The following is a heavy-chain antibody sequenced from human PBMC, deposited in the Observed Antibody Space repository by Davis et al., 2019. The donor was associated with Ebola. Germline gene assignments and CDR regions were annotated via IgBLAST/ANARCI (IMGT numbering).Heavy chain of an antibody. Sequence: GGSLRLSCAVSGFTVSSNYMSWVRQAPGKGLEWVSSISSSSSYIYYADSVKGRFTISRDNAKNSLYLQMNSLRAEDTAVYYCASPLLTGYQYMDVWGQGTTVTVSS. V-gene: IGHV3-21*01. CDR3: ASPLLTGYQYMDV. J-gene: IGHJ6*02. CDR2: ISSSSSYI. D-gene: IGHD3-9*01. CDR1: GFTVSSNY.